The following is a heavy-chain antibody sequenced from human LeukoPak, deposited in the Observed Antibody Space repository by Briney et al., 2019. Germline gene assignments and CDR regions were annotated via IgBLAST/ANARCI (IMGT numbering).Heavy chain of an antibody. V-gene: IGHV4-34*01. CDR3: ARMGYCSSTSCYQH. D-gene: IGHD2-2*01. J-gene: IGHJ1*01. CDR1: GGSFSGYY. CDR2: INHSGST. Sequence: PSETLSLTCAVYGGSFSGYYWSWIRQPPGKGLEWIGEINHSGSTNYNPSLKSRVTISVDPSKNQFSLKLSSVTAADTAVYYCARMGYCSSTSCYQHWGQGTLVTVSS.